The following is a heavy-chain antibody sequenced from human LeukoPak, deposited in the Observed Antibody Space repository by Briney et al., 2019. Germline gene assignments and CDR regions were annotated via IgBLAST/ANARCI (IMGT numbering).Heavy chain of an antibody. Sequence: GGSLRLSCAASGFTFSSYSMNWVRQAPGKGLQWVGRSRNKANSYVAEYAAPVKGRFTISRDDSKNSVFLQMDSLKTEDTAVYYCARELAAGPSDHWGQGTLVTVSS. V-gene: IGHV3-72*01. CDR1: GFTFSSYS. CDR2: SRNKANSYVA. CDR3: ARELAAGPSDH. D-gene: IGHD6-13*01. J-gene: IGHJ4*02.